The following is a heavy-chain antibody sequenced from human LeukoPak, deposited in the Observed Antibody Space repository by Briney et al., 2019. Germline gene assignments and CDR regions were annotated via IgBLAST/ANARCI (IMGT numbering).Heavy chain of an antibody. Sequence: SETLSLTCTVSGGSISSYYWSWIRQPPGKGLEWIGYIYYSGSTNYNPSLKSRVTISVDTSKDQFSLKLSSVTAADTAVYYCARVRFGYSSSWFSKDYYYGMDVWGQGTTVTVSS. D-gene: IGHD6-13*01. CDR3: ARVRFGYSSSWFSKDYYYGMDV. CDR2: IYYSGST. V-gene: IGHV4-59*01. CDR1: GGSISSYY. J-gene: IGHJ6*02.